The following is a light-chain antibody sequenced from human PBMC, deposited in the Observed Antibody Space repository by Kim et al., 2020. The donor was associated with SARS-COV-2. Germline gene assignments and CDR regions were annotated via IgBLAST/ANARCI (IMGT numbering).Light chain of an antibody. J-gene: IGLJ2*01. CDR2: EVS. V-gene: IGLV2-8*01. CDR3: SSYGGSNNVV. Sequence: GQSVTISCTGTSSDVGSFNYVSWDQQHPGKAPNLIIHEVSKRPSGVPHRFSASKSGNTASLTVSGLQADDEADYYCSSYGGSNNVVFGGGTQLTVL. CDR1: SSDVGSFNY.